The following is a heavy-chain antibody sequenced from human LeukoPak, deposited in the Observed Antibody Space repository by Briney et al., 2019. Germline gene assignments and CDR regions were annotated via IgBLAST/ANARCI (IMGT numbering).Heavy chain of an antibody. Sequence: GGSLRLSCAASGFTFSYYGMQWVRQAPGKGLEWVAVIWYDGSNKYYADSVKGRFTISRDNSKNTLYLQMNSLRAEDTAVYYCARDGDDYVWGSYRPEPAFDYWGQGTLVTVSS. CDR3: ARDGDDYVWGSYRPEPAFDY. CDR2: IWYDGSNK. D-gene: IGHD3-16*02. J-gene: IGHJ4*02. V-gene: IGHV3-33*01. CDR1: GFTFSYYG.